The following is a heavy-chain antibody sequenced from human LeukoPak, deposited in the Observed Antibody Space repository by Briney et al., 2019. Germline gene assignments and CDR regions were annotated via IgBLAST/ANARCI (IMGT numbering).Heavy chain of an antibody. CDR2: INHSGSA. J-gene: IGHJ4*02. D-gene: IGHD1-26*01. Sequence: SETLSLTCAVYGGSFSGYYWSWIRQPPGKGLEWIGEINHSGSANYNPSLKSRVTISVDTSKNQFSLKLSSVTAADTAVYYCARGISGSYYLGYWGQGTLVTVSS. CDR1: GGSFSGYY. CDR3: ARGISGSYYLGY. V-gene: IGHV4-34*01.